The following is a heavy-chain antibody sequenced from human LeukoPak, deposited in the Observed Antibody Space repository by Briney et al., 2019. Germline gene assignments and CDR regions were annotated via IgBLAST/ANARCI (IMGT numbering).Heavy chain of an antibody. Sequence: GGSLRLSCAASGFIFSNYGMHWVRQAPGKGLEWVAVIWHDGSHEHYADSVKGRFSISRDNSNNMLYLQMNSLSAEDTAVYYCARDGAEWGHWGQGTLVTVSS. D-gene: IGHD7-27*01. CDR3: ARDGAEWGH. J-gene: IGHJ4*02. CDR2: IWHDGSHE. V-gene: IGHV3-33*01. CDR1: GFIFSNYG.